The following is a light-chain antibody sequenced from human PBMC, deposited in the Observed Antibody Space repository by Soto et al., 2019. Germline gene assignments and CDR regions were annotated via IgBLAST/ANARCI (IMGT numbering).Light chain of an antibody. CDR1: QSVSSN. CDR3: QQDNNWPPVT. Sequence: EIVMTQSPATLSVSPGERATLSCRASQSVSSNLAWYQQKPGQAPRLLIYGASTRATGIPARFSGSGSGTEFTLTISSLQSEDFEVYYCQQDNNWPPVTFGPGTKVDI. J-gene: IGKJ3*01. V-gene: IGKV3-15*01. CDR2: GAS.